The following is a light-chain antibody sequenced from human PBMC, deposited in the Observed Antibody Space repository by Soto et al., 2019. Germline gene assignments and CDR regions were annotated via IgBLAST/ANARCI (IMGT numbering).Light chain of an antibody. CDR2: EVS. V-gene: IGLV2-14*01. Sequence: QSALTQPASVSGSPGQSITISCTGTSSDVGGYNYVSWYQQHPGKAPKLMIYEVSNRPSGGSNRFSGSKSGNTASLTISWLQAEDEDDYYCRSYTSSSTWVFGGGTKLTVL. CDR1: SSDVGGYNY. CDR3: RSYTSSSTWV. J-gene: IGLJ3*02.